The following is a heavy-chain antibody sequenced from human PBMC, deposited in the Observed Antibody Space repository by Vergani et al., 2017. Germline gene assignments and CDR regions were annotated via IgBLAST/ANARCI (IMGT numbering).Heavy chain of an antibody. Sequence: QVQLQESGPGLVKPSQTLSLTCTVSGASMSSVGYYWTWIRQSAGKRLEWVGDILGSGTANYNPSFQGRISMSVATSKNQFSLTLSSVNATDTAVYYCARGCGAAGYSGRDSWGQGTRVTVSA. J-gene: IGHJ4*02. D-gene: IGHD1-26*01. V-gene: IGHV4-61*02. CDR2: ILGSGTA. CDR1: GASMSSVGYY. CDR3: ARGCGAAGYSGRDS.